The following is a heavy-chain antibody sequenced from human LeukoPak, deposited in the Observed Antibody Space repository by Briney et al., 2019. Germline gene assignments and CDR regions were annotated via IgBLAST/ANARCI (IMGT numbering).Heavy chain of an antibody. D-gene: IGHD5-12*01. Sequence: PGGSLRLSCAASGFTFSSNWMHWVRQAPGKGLVWVSRTNSDGSSISYADSVKGRFTISRDKARNTLYLQMNSLRAEDTAVYFCASGLAYESPEYWGQGALVTVSS. V-gene: IGHV3-74*01. CDR3: ASGLAYESPEY. CDR2: TNSDGSSI. J-gene: IGHJ4*02. CDR1: GFTFSSNW.